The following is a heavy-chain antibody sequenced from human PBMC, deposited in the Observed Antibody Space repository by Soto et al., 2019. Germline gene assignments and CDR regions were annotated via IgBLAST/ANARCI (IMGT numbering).Heavy chain of an antibody. CDR3: ARDLLSGRYGMDV. Sequence: QVQLQESGPGLVKPSETLSLTCTVSGGSINSDYWSWIRQPPEKGLEWIGYVRNSGSTNYNPALKSRLTISVDTSKNQFSLKLSSVTAADTGVYYCARDLLSGRYGMDVWGQGTTVTVSS. V-gene: IGHV4-59*01. CDR2: VRNSGST. CDR1: GGSINSDY. D-gene: IGHD1-26*01. J-gene: IGHJ6*02.